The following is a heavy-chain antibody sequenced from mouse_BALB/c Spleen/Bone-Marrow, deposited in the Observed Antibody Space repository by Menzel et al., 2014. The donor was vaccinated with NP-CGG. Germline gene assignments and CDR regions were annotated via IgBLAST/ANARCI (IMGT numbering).Heavy chain of an antibody. D-gene: IGHD1-1*01. V-gene: IGHV1-80*01. J-gene: IGHJ4*01. CDR1: GYVFSNYW. CDR3: ARRDGSTYYYAMDY. Sequence: VHLVESGAELVRPGSSVKISCKASGYVFSNYWMNWVKQRPGQGLEWIGQIYPGDGDTNYNGKFKGKATLTADKSSSTAYMQLSSLTSEDSAVYFCARRDGSTYYYAMDYWGQGTSVTVSS. CDR2: IYPGDGDT.